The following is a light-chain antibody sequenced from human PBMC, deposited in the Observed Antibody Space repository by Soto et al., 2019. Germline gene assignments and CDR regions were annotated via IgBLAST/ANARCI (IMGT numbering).Light chain of an antibody. CDR2: GAS. Sequence: EIEMTQSPASLSVSPGERATLSCRASQSVGSKIAWYQQKPGQAPRLLIYGASTRATAIPARISGSGSGTEFTLTISSPQSEDFAVYSCQQYNKWPFTFGPGTKVDTK. CDR3: QQYNKWPFT. CDR1: QSVGSK. J-gene: IGKJ3*01. V-gene: IGKV3-15*01.